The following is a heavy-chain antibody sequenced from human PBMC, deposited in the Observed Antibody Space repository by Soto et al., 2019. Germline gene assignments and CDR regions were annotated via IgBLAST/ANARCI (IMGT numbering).Heavy chain of an antibody. V-gene: IGHV4-61*01. J-gene: IGHJ4*02. CDR1: GGSVSSGSYY. CDR2: IYYSGST. Sequence: QVQLQESGPGLVKPSETLSLTCTVSGGSVSSGSYYWSWIRQPPGKGLEWIGYIYYSGSTKYNPSLKSRVTIAVDTSKNQFSLKLSSVTAADTAVYYGARAGLGDGSDYWGQGTLVTVSS. CDR3: ARAGLGDGSDY. D-gene: IGHD1-26*01.